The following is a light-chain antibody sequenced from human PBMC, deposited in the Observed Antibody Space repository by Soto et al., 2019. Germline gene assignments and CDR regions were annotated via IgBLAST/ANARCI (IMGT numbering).Light chain of an antibody. V-gene: IGKV3-15*01. J-gene: IGKJ2*01. CDR3: QQYQNWPPPYT. Sequence: EIVMTQSPASLSVSPGDGATLSCRASQSVASNVAWYQQKPGQGPRLLIHGASTRAVGVPARFSGSGSGTDFTLTISSLQSEDFAVYYCQQYQNWPPPYTFGQGTKLQIK. CDR1: QSVASN. CDR2: GAS.